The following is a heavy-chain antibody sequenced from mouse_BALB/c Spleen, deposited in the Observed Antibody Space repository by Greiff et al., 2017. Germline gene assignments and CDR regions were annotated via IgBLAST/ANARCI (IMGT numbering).Heavy chain of an antibody. D-gene: IGHD1-1*01. CDR1: GFSLTGYG. CDR2: IWGDGST. Sequence: VQGVESGPGLVAPSQSLSITCTVSGFSLTGYGVNWVRQPPGKGLEWLGMIWGDGSTDYNSALKSRLSISKDNSKSQVFLKMNSLQTDDTARYYCARERENYGYYAMDYWGQGTSVTVSS. CDR3: ARERENYGYYAMDY. J-gene: IGHJ4*01. V-gene: IGHV2-6-7*01.